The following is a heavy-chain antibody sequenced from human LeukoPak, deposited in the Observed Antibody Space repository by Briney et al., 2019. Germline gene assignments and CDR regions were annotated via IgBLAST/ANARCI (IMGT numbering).Heavy chain of an antibody. V-gene: IGHV3-30*02. CDR1: GFTFSSYG. CDR3: AKERGSGLYDAFDI. CDR2: IRYDGSNK. Sequence: GGSLRLSCAASGFTFSSYGMHWVRQAPGKGLEWVAFIRYDGSNKYYADSVKGRFTISRDNSKNTLYLQMNSLSAEDTAVYYCAKERGSGLYDAFDIWGQGTMVTVSS. J-gene: IGHJ3*02. D-gene: IGHD6-19*01.